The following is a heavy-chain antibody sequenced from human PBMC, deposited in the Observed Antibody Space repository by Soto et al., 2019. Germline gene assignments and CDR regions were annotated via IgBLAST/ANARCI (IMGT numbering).Heavy chain of an antibody. D-gene: IGHD3-22*01. CDR3: VRDDRWAFDF. CDR2: ISIGRGSI. J-gene: IGHJ3*01. Sequence: EVQLVESGGGLVQPGGSRRVSCAASGFSFSNYAMNWVRQAPGKGLEWVSYISIGRGSIFYADSVKGRFTISRDDAKNSLYMQMNTLRAEDTAVYYFVRDDRWAFDFWGQGTMVTVSS. CDR1: GFSFSNYA. V-gene: IGHV3-48*01.